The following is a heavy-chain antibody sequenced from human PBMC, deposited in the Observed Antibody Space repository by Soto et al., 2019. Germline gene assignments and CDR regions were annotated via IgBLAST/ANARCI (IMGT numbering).Heavy chain of an antibody. J-gene: IGHJ4*02. V-gene: IGHV3-48*03. CDR1: GFTFSSYE. Sequence: EVQLVESGGGLVQPGGSLRLSCAASGFTFSSYEMNWVRQAPGKGLDWVSCISGGGGTKYYADSVKGRFISRDNAKKSLYLQMDSLRAEDTGVYYCVRENSGGGDPLDYWGQGTLLTVAS. CDR2: ISGGGGTK. CDR3: VRENSGGGDPLDY. D-gene: IGHD2-21*02.